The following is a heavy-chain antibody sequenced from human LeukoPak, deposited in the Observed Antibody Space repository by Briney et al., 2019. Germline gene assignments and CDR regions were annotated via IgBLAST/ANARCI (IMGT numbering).Heavy chain of an antibody. J-gene: IGHJ6*02. D-gene: IGHD3-10*01. Sequence: GGSLRLSCAASVFSFSSYRMNWVRQAPGKELEWVSSISSSSSSIYYADSVKGRFTISRDNAKNSLYLQMNSLRAEDTGVYYCARDGYYYKAMDVWGQGTTVTVSS. CDR1: VFSFSSYR. V-gene: IGHV3-21*01. CDR2: ISSSSSSI. CDR3: ARDGYYYKAMDV.